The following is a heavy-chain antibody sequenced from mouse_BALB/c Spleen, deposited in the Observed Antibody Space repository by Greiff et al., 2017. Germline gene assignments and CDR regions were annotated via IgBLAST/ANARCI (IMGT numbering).Heavy chain of an antibody. CDR3: ARSGDYRHYFDY. J-gene: IGHJ2*01. CDR2: INPGSGGT. CDR1: GYAFTNYL. V-gene: IGHV1-54*01. Sequence: VQLQQSGAELVRPGTSVTVSCKASGYAFTNYLIEWVKQRPGQGLEWIGVINPGSGGTNYNEKFKGKATLTADKSSSTAYMQLSSLTSDDSAVYFCARSGDYRHYFDYGGQGTTLTVSS. D-gene: IGHD2-14*01.